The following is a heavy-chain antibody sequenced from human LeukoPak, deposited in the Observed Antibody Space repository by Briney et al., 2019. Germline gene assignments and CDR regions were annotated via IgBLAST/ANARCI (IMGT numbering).Heavy chain of an antibody. CDR3: ARDGYCSSTSCYYFQH. D-gene: IGHD2-2*03. Sequence: PGGSLRLSCAPSGFTSTSYGMHWVRHAPDKGLEWVAVIWYDGSNKYYSDSVKGRFTISRDNSKNTLYLQMNSLRAEDTAVYYCARDGYCSSTSCYYFQHWGQGTLVTVSS. CDR2: IWYDGSNK. V-gene: IGHV3-33*01. CDR1: GFTSTSYG. J-gene: IGHJ1*01.